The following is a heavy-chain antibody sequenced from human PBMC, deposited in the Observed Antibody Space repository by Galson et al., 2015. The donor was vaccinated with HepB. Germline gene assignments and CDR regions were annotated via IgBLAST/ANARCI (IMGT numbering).Heavy chain of an antibody. Sequence: ISGDSVSSNSAAWNWIRQSPSRGLEWLGRTYYRSKWYNDYAVSVKSRIIINPDTSKNQFSLQLNSVTPEDTAVYYCARVPRQWLPPVGYYYYDMDVWGQGTTVTVSS. V-gene: IGHV6-1*01. CDR3: ARVPRQWLPPVGYYYYDMDV. D-gene: IGHD5-12*01. CDR1: GDSVSSNSAA. CDR2: TYYRSKWYN. J-gene: IGHJ6*02.